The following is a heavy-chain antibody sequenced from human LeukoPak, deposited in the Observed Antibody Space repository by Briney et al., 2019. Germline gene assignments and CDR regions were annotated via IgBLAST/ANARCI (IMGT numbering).Heavy chain of an antibody. CDR3: ASNPFYSSGWQIDY. V-gene: IGHV4-30-4*01. CDR2: IYYSGST. D-gene: IGHD6-19*01. Sequence: SQTLSPTCTVSGGSISSGDYYWSWIRQPPGKGLEWIGYIYYSGSTYYNPSLKSRVTISVDTSKNQFSLKLSSVTAADTAVYYCASNPFYSSGWQIDYWGQGTLVTVSS. CDR1: GGSISSGDYY. J-gene: IGHJ4*02.